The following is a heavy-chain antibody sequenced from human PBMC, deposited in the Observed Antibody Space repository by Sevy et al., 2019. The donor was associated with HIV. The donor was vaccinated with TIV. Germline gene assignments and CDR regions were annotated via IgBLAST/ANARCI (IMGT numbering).Heavy chain of an antibody. CDR3: ARSSSSGYYSSSVDAFDI. Sequence: GGSLRLSCAASGFTFSSYAMHWVRQAPGKGLEWVAVISYDGSNKYYAYSVKGRFTISRDNSKNTLYLQMNSLRAEDTAVYYGARSSSSGYYSSSVDAFDIWGQGTMVTVSS. D-gene: IGHD3-22*01. CDR2: ISYDGSNK. J-gene: IGHJ3*02. V-gene: IGHV3-30-3*01. CDR1: GFTFSSYA.